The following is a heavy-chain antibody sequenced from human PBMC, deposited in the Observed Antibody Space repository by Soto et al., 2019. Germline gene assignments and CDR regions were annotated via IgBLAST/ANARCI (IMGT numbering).Heavy chain of an antibody. V-gene: IGHV3-23*01. CDR2: ISGSGGGK. J-gene: IGHJ4*02. CDR1: GFTFSTSA. Sequence: EVQLLESGGGLVQPGGSLRLSCEASGFTFSTSAMSWVRQAPGKGLEWVSTISGSGGGKYYADSVNGRFTISGDNSKNTLFPQMNSLRAEDTALYYCARNWGIFDYWGQGTLVTVSS. CDR3: ARNWGIFDY. D-gene: IGHD7-27*01.